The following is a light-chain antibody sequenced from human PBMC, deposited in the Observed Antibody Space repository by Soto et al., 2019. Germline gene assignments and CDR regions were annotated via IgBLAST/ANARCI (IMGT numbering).Light chain of an antibody. J-gene: IGKJ2*01. CDR2: SGS. CDR1: QSMSDS. Sequence: DIQLTQSPSSLSASVGDRVTISCRASQSMSDSLNWYQQKSGKAPKLLIYSGSTLETGVPSRFSGSGSGTDFTLTISSLQPEDFGTYFCQQSYSNSYTFGQGTTLEIK. V-gene: IGKV1-39*01. CDR3: QQSYSNSYT.